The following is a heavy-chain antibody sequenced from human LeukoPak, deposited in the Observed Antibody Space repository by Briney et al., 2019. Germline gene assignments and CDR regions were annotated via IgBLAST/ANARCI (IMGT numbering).Heavy chain of an antibody. J-gene: IGHJ4*02. Sequence: GGSLRLSCAASGFTLSSCEMNWVRQAPGKGLEWVSYISSSGSTIYYADSVKGRFTISRDNAKNSLFLQMNSLRAEDTAVYYCARGRGGSSLYYFDYWGQGTLVTVSS. CDR3: ARGRGGSSLYYFDY. D-gene: IGHD2-15*01. V-gene: IGHV3-48*03. CDR2: ISSSGSTI. CDR1: GFTLSSCE.